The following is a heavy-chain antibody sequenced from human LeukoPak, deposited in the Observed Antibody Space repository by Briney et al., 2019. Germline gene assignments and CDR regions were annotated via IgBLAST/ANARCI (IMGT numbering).Heavy chain of an antibody. CDR1: GFTFSSYG. D-gene: IGHD2-15*01. CDR3: AKDPSGDCSGRSCYPGLFGY. CDR2: ISGSGFST. J-gene: IGHJ4*02. V-gene: IGHV3-23*01. Sequence: GGSLRLSCAASGFTFSSYGLNWVRQAPGKGLEWVSGISGSGFSTYYADSVKGRFTISRDNSKNTLYLQMNSLRAEDTAVYYCAKDPSGDCSGRSCYPGLFGYWGQGTLVTVSS.